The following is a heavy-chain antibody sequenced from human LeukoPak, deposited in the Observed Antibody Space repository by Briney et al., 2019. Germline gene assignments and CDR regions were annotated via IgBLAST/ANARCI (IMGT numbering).Heavy chain of an antibody. CDR2: IYYSGST. J-gene: IGHJ5*02. CDR1: GFTFSSYW. D-gene: IGHD5-24*01. CDR3: ARQEKRWLQSIGWFDP. Sequence: GSLRLSCAASGFTFSSYWMTWVRQAPGKGLEWIGSIYYSGSTYYNPSLKSRVTISVDTSKNQFSLKLSSVTAADTAVYYCARQEKRWLQSIGWFDPWGQGTLVTVSS. V-gene: IGHV4-39*01.